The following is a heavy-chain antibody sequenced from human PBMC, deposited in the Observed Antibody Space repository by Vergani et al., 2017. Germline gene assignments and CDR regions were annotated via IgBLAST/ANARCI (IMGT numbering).Heavy chain of an antibody. J-gene: IGHJ6*02. CDR3: ARDRGYCSGGSGYYYYGMDV. CDR1: GGTFSSYA. V-gene: IGHV1-69*13. CDR2: IIPIFGTA. Sequence: QVQLVQSGAEVKKPGSSVKVSCKASGGTFSSYAISWVRQAPGQGLEWMGRIIPIFGTANYAQKFQGRVTITADESTSTAYMERSSLRSEDTAVYYCARDRGYCSGGSGYYYYGMDVWGQGTTVTVSS. D-gene: IGHD2-15*01.